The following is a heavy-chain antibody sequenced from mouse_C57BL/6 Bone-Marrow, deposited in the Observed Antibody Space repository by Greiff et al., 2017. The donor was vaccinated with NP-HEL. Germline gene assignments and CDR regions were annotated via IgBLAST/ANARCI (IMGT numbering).Heavy chain of an antibody. Sequence: QVQLQQPGAELVKPGASVKMSCKASGYTFTSYWITWVKPRPGQGLEWIGDIYPGSGSTNYNEKFKSKATLTVDTSSSTAYMQLSSLTSEDSAVYYCARIYDYGAWFAYWGQGTLVTVSA. CDR1: GYTFTSYW. CDR3: ARIYDYGAWFAY. CDR2: IYPGSGST. D-gene: IGHD2-4*01. J-gene: IGHJ3*01. V-gene: IGHV1-55*01.